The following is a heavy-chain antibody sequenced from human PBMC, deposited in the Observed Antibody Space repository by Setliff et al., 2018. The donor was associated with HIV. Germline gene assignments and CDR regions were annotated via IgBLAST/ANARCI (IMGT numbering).Heavy chain of an antibody. D-gene: IGHD3-9*01. CDR2: IYTSGST. V-gene: IGHV4-61*02. J-gene: IGHJ2*01. CDR1: GDSISSANYF. CDR3: ARGAYYDILTAYSSYFDL. Sequence: PSETLSLTCTVSGDSISSANYFWNWIRQPDGKGLEWIGRIYTSGSTYYNPSLKSRVTMSVDTSKNQFSLRLRSVTAADTAVYYCARGAYYDILTAYSSYFDLWGRGTLVTVSS.